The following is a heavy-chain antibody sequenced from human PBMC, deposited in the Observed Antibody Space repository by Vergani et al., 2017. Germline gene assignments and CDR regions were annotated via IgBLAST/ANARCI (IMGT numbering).Heavy chain of an antibody. CDR2: ISGSGGST. CDR3: AKSFIRGYCSGGSCYPYYFDY. V-gene: IGHV3-23*01. Sequence: EVQLLESGGGLVQPGGSLRLSCAASGFTFSSYAMSWVRQAPGKGLEWGSAISGSGGSTYYADSVKGRFTISRDNSKNMLYLQMNSLRAEDTAVYYCAKSFIRGYCSGGSCYPYYFDYWGQGTLVTVSS. D-gene: IGHD2-15*01. CDR1: GFTFSSYA. J-gene: IGHJ4*02.